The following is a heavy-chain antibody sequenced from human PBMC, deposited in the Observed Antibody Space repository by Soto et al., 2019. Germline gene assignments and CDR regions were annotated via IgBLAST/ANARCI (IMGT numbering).Heavy chain of an antibody. J-gene: IGHJ5*02. CDR1: GFTFSSYA. V-gene: IGHV3-23*01. D-gene: IGHD3-3*01. Sequence: GGSLRLSCAASGFTFSSYAMSWVRQAPGKGLEWVSAISGSGGSTYYADSVKGRFTISRDNSKNTLYLQMNSLRAEDTAVYYCAKDGGGYDFWSGYGFDPWGQGTLVTVPQ. CDR3: AKDGGGYDFWSGYGFDP. CDR2: ISGSGGST.